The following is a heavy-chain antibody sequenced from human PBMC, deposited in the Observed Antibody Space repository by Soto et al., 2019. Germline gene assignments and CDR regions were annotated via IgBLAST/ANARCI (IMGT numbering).Heavy chain of an antibody. CDR3: AKETAWGAGNKFGYFGMDV. Sequence: EMQLVESGGGSVQPGRSLRLSCTASGFNFEEYAMHWVRQTPGKGLEWVSSISGNSDSTGYGDSVKGRFTIARDNAKNSLYLQMNNLRGEDTALYYCAKETAWGAGNKFGYFGMDVWGQGTTVTVSS. CDR2: ISGNSDST. J-gene: IGHJ6*02. CDR1: GFNFEEYA. V-gene: IGHV3-9*01. D-gene: IGHD3-10*01.